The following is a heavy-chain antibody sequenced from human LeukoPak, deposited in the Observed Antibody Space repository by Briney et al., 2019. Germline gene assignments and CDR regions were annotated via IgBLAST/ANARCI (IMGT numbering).Heavy chain of an antibody. CDR3: ARRGPYYYGSSGYFFDY. D-gene: IGHD3-22*01. CDR2: IYYSGST. V-gene: IGHV4-59*01. J-gene: IGHJ4*02. CDR1: GGSISSYY. Sequence: SETLCLTCTVSGGSISSYYWSWIRQPPGKGLEWIGYIYYSGSTNYNPSLKSRVTISVDTSKNQFSLKLSSVTAADTAVYYCARRGPYYYGSSGYFFDYWGQGTLVTVSS.